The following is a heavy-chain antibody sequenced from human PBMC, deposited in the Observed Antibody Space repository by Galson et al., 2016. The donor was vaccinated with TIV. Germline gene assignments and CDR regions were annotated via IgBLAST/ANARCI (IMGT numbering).Heavy chain of an antibody. CDR3: AKGAAWDTSMGWLGFWFDY. D-gene: IGHD5-18*01. Sequence: SLRLSCAASGFTFSAYAMSWVRQAPGKGLEWVSVVSGSGYSAYYADSVKGRFPISRDNSRNTVDLQMNSLRAEDTAVYYCAKGAAWDTSMGWLGFWFDYWGQGTLVTVSS. CDR2: VSGSGYSA. CDR1: GFTFSAYA. V-gene: IGHV3-23*01. J-gene: IGHJ4*02.